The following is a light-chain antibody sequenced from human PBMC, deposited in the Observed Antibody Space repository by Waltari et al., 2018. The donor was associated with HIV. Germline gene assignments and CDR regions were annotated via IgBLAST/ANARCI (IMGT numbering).Light chain of an antibody. V-gene: IGLV2-23*01. Sequence: QSALTQPASVSGSRGPSITISCTGTRSDVGRYNLVSWYQQHPGKAPKLMIYEGSKRPSGVSNRFSGSKSGNTASLTISGLQTEDEADYYCCSYAGNREIFGGGTKLTVL. J-gene: IGLJ2*01. CDR2: EGS. CDR1: RSDVGRYNL. CDR3: CSYAGNREI.